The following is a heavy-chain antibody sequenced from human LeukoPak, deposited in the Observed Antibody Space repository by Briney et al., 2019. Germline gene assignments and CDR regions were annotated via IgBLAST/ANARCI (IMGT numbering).Heavy chain of an antibody. CDR1: GGSINYYY. CDR2: IYYSGGT. J-gene: IGHJ3*02. Sequence: SETLSLTCTVSGGSINYYYWMWIRQPPGKGLEWIGYIYYSGGTHYNPSLKSRVTMLVDTSKNQFSLKLTAVTAADTAVYYCARDRGDAFDIWGQGTMVTVSS. CDR3: ARDRGDAFDI. V-gene: IGHV4-59*01.